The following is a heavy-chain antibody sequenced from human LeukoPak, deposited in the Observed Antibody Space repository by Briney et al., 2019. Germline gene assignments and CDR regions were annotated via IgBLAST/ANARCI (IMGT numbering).Heavy chain of an antibody. J-gene: IGHJ4*02. CDR1: GFTFGSYA. D-gene: IGHD2-2*01. Sequence: GGSLTLSCAASGFTFGSYAMSWVRQAPGKGLEWVSGISTSGSATYYADSVKGRFTISRDNSKNTVFLQMNSLSAEDTAVYYCAKVGCFSTSCHEDYWGQGTLITVSS. V-gene: IGHV3-23*01. CDR2: ISTSGSAT. CDR3: AKVGCFSTSCHEDY.